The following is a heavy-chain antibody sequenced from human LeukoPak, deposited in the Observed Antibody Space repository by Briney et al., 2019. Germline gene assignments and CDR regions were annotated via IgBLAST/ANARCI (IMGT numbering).Heavy chain of an antibody. J-gene: IGHJ4*02. V-gene: IGHV4-59*01. CDR1: GGSISNYY. CDR2: IYYSGST. Sequence: KPSETLSLTCTVSGGSISNYYWSWIRQPPGKGLEWIGYIYYSGSTNYNPSPKSRATISADTSKNQFSLKLTSVTAADRAVYYCATEGYNGGNPFEYWGQGTLVTVSS. D-gene: IGHD2-15*01. CDR3: ATEGYNGGNPFEY.